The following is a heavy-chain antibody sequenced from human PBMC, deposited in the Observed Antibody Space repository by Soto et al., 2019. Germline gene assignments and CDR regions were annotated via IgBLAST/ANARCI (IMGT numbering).Heavy chain of an antibody. CDR3: ARGPSGDKVAP. V-gene: IGHV4-30-4*01. J-gene: IGHJ5*02. D-gene: IGHD3-10*01. Sequence: QVQLQESGPGLVKPSQTLSLTCTVSGGSISTVNYWWSWIRQSPDMGLEWIGHIYNGGSTYNNPSLESRVTMSVDPSKNQLPLRLTSVGAADTAVFYCARGPSGDKVAPWGQGTLVPVSS. CDR1: GGSISTVNYW. CDR2: IYNGGST.